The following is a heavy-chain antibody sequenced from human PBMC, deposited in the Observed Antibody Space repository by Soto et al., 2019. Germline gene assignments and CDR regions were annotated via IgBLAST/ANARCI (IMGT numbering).Heavy chain of an antibody. D-gene: IGHD6-19*01. CDR2: IYYSRST. V-gene: IGHV4-59*08. J-gene: IGHJ4*02. CDR3: ASTARGLYDY. CDR1: GGSISSYY. Sequence: SETLSLTCTVSGGSISSYYWSWIRQPPGKGLEGIGNIYYSRSTNYNPPPKTRVTISVNTPKNQFSLKLSSVTAADTAVYYCASTARGLYDYWGQGTLVTVSS.